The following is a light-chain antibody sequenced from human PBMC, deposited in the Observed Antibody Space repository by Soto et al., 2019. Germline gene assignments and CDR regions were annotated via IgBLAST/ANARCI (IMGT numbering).Light chain of an antibody. V-gene: IGKV1-5*03. Sequence: DIQMTQSPSTLSASVGDRVTITCRASQSISSWLAWYQQKPGKAPKLLIYKASSLESGVPSGFSGSGSGTEFTLTISSLQPDDFATYYCQQYNSYSWTFGQGTKV. CDR1: QSISSW. CDR2: KAS. J-gene: IGKJ1*01. CDR3: QQYNSYSWT.